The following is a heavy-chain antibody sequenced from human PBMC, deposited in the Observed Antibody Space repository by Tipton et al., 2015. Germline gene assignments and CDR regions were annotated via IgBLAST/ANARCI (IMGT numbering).Heavy chain of an antibody. Sequence: SLRLSCVASGFTFSRYAMTWVRQAPGKGLQWVSDTSGSGGNTYYSDFVKGRFTISRDNSKNTLYLQMNSLKVEDTAVYYCTKDLATDDWGQGTLVTVSS. CDR3: TKDLATDD. J-gene: IGHJ4*02. CDR1: GFTFSRYA. CDR2: TSGSGGNT. V-gene: IGHV3-23*01.